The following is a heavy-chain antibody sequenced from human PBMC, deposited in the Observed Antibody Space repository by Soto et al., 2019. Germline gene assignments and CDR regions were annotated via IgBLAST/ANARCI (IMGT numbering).Heavy chain of an antibody. CDR2: ISWNSASV. D-gene: IGHD3-22*01. CDR1: GFSFEEYA. J-gene: IGHJ4*02. Sequence: PGGSLRLSCAASGFSFEEYAMHWVRQAPGKGLEWVSGISWNSASVDYVGSVRGRFTVSRDNAKNSLFLQMNNLRPEDTALYFCVKGRLFFPYDISGYYSAFESWGRGTLVTVSS. CDR3: VKGRLFFPYDISGYYSAFES. V-gene: IGHV3-9*01.